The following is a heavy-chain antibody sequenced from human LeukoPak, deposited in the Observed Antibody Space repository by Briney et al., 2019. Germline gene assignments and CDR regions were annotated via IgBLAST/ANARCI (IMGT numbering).Heavy chain of an antibody. CDR2: IWYDGSNK. J-gene: IGHJ6*02. D-gene: IGHD6-13*01. CDR3: ARDHSSSWAYYYYGMDV. V-gene: IGHV3-33*01. CDR1: GFTFSSYG. Sequence: PGGSLRLSCAASGFTFSSYGMHWVRRAPGKGLEWVAVIWYDGSNKYYADSVKGRFTISRDNSKNTLYLQMNSLRAKDTAVYYCARDHSSSWAYYYYGMDVWGQGTTVTVSS.